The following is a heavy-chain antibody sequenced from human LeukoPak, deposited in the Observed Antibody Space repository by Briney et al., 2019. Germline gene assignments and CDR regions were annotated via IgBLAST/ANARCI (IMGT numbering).Heavy chain of an antibody. CDR2: ISGSGGNT. J-gene: IGHJ4*02. Sequence: GGSLRLSCEASGFTFSSYAMNWVRQAPGKGLEWVSAISGSGGNTYYADSVKGRFTISRDNSKNTLFLQMNSLRAEDTAVYYCARVRYCGSSSCNHFDSWGQGTLVTVSS. CDR1: GFTFSSYA. CDR3: ARVRYCGSSSCNHFDS. V-gene: IGHV3-23*01. D-gene: IGHD2-2*01.